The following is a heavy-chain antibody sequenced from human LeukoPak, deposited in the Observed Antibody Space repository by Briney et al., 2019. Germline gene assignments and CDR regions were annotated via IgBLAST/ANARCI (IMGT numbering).Heavy chain of an antibody. Sequence: SGPTLVKPTQTLTLTCTFSGFSLSTRGVGVGWIRQPPGKALEWLAVIFWDDDKRYSSSPRSRLTVTKDTSENQVVLTMTNMDPVDTATYYCAHQIYGGWFLDYWGQGTLVTVSS. CDR2: IFWDDDK. V-gene: IGHV2-5*02. D-gene: IGHD6-19*01. CDR3: AHQIYGGWFLDY. CDR1: GFSLSTRGVG. J-gene: IGHJ4*02.